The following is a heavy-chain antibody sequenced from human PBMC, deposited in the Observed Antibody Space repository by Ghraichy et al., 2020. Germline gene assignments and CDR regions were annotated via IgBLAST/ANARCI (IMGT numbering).Heavy chain of an antibody. CDR1: GGTFSSYA. CDR3: ARAENDILTGCWFDP. V-gene: IGHV1-69*13. J-gene: IGHJ5*02. CDR2: IIPIFGTA. Sequence: SVKVSCKASGGTFSSYAISWVRQAPGQGLEWMGGIIPIFGTANYAQKFQGRVTITADESTSTAYMELSSLRSEDTAVYYCARAENDILTGCWFDPWGQGTLVTVSS. D-gene: IGHD3-9*01.